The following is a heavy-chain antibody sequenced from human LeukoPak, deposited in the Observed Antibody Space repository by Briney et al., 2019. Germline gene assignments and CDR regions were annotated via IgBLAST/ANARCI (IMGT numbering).Heavy chain of an antibody. CDR1: GYSIINNNY. V-gene: IGHV4-38-2*01. D-gene: IGHD3-9*01. J-gene: IGHJ4*02. Sequence: SETLSPTCAVSGYSIINNNYWGWIRQPPGKGLEWIGHIYHGGSTYYNPSLKSRVTISVDTSKNQFSVKLNSVTAADTAVYYCARTSLTGILHDFDHWGQGTLVTVSS. CDR3: ARTSLTGILHDFDH. CDR2: IYHGGST.